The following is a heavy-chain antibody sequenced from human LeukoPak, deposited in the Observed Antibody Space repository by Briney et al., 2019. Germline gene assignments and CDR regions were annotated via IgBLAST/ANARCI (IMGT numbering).Heavy chain of an antibody. CDR2: IKQDGSEK. Sequence: PGGSLRLSCAASGFTFSSYWMSWVRQAPGKGLEWVANIKQDGSEKYYVDSVKGRFTISRDNAKNSLYLQMNSLRAEDTAVYYCARDPFGTAMVTGAFDIWGQGTMVTVSS. CDR3: ARDPFGTAMVTGAFDI. D-gene: IGHD5-18*01. V-gene: IGHV3-7*03. CDR1: GFTFSSYW. J-gene: IGHJ3*02.